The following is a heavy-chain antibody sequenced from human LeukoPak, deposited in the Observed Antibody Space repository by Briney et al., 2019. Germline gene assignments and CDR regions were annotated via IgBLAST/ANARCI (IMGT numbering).Heavy chain of an antibody. D-gene: IGHD2-21*01. J-gene: IGHJ4*02. V-gene: IGHV3-21*01. CDR3: AGDCGGDCYVDY. CDR2: ISSSSSYI. CDR1: GFTFSSYS. Sequence: GGSLRLSCAASGFTFSSYSMNWVRQAPGKGLEWVSSISSSSSYIYYADSVKGRFTISRDNAKNSLYLQMNSLRAEDTAVYYCAGDCGGDCYVDYWGQGTLVTVSS.